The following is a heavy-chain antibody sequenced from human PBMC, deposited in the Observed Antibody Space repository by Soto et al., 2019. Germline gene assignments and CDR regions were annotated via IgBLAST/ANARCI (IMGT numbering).Heavy chain of an antibody. CDR1: GFTFSSYA. Sequence: EVQLLESGGGLVQPGGSLRLSCAASGFTFSSYAMSWVRQAPGKGLEWVSAISGSGGSTYYADSVKGRFTISRDNSKNTLYLQMNSLRAEDTAVYYCAKDLVNCTNCVCLNSFDYWGQGTLVTVSS. D-gene: IGHD2-8*01. CDR3: AKDLVNCTNCVCLNSFDY. J-gene: IGHJ4*02. CDR2: ISGSGGST. V-gene: IGHV3-23*01.